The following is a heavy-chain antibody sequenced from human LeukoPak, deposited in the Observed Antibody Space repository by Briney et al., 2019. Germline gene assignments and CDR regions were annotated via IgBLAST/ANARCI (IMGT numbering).Heavy chain of an antibody. D-gene: IGHD3-10*01. CDR1: GFTFSSYA. Sequence: GRSLRLSCAASGFTFSSYAMHWVHQAPGKGLEWVAVISYDGSNKYYADSVKGRFTISRDNSKNTLYLQMNSLRAEDTAVYYCARYLRDSGTYILDYWGQGTLVTVSS. V-gene: IGHV3-30-3*01. J-gene: IGHJ4*02. CDR2: ISYDGSNK. CDR3: ARYLRDSGTYILDY.